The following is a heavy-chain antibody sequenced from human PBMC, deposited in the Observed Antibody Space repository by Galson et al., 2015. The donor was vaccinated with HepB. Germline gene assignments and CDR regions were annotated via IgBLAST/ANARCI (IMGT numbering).Heavy chain of an antibody. V-gene: IGHV3-48*02. Sequence: SLRLSCAASGFTFSSYSMNWVRQAPGKGLEWVSYISSSSSTIYYADSVKGRFTISRDNAKNSLYLQMNSLRDEDTAVYYCARDLVAVAGTGFDYWGQGTLVTVSS. J-gene: IGHJ4*02. CDR1: GFTFSSYS. CDR3: ARDLVAVAGTGFDY. D-gene: IGHD6-19*01. CDR2: ISSSSSTI.